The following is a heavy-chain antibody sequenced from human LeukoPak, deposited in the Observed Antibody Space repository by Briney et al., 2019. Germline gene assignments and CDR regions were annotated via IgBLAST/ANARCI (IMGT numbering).Heavy chain of an antibody. CDR3: ARDGPGLFDY. CDR2: IDPSSTYI. Sequence: GGSLRLSCAASGFTFRSYSMNWVRQAPGKGLEWVSAIDPSSTYIYYADSVKGRFTISRDNAENSLYLQMNSLRVEDTAVYYCARDGPGLFDYWGQGTLVTVSS. V-gene: IGHV3-21*01. CDR1: GFTFRSYS. J-gene: IGHJ4*02. D-gene: IGHD2-2*01.